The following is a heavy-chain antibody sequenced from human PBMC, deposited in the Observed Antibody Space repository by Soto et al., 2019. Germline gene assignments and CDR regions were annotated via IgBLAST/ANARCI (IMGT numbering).Heavy chain of an antibody. D-gene: IGHD2-2*01. CDR1: GFTFTGHY. V-gene: IGHV1-2*02. CDR2: IIPNSGLT. CDR3: ARDRHQLPYSYYYHGLDV. J-gene: IGHJ6*02. Sequence: QMQLVQSGAEVKKAGASVKVSCRTSGFTFTGHYIHWVRQAPGQGLEWMGWIIPNSGLTVYPLKFVGRVTMTRDTSVSTAYMELTRLKSDDTAVYYCARDRHQLPYSYYYHGLDVWGQGTAVTVSS.